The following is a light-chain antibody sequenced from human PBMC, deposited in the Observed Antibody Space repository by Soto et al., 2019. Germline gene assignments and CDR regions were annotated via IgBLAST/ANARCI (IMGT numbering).Light chain of an antibody. CDR1: QSVSSN. V-gene: IGKV3-15*01. J-gene: IGKJ3*01. CDR3: QQYNTWPLT. Sequence: ETVMTQSPATLSVSPGERPTLSCRASQSVSSNLAWYQQKPGQAPRLLIYDASTRATGIPARFSGSGSGTDFTLTISSLQSEDFAVYYCQQYNTWPLTFRPGTKVDIK. CDR2: DAS.